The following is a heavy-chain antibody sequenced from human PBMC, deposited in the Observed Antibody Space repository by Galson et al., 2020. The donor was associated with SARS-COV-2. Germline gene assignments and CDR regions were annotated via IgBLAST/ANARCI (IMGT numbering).Heavy chain of an antibody. CDR3: ASRAGTMPPDY. J-gene: IGHJ4*02. Sequence: SETLSLTCAVYGGSFSGYYWSWIRQPPGKGLEWIGEINHSGSTNYNPSLKSRVTISVDTSKNQFSLKLSSVTAADTAVYYCASRAGTMPPDYWGQGTLVTVSS. CDR1: GGSFSGYY. D-gene: IGHD1-7*01. CDR2: INHSGST. V-gene: IGHV4-34*01.